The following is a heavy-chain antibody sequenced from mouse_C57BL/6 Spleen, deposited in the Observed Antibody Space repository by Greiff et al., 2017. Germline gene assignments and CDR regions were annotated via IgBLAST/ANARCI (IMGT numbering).Heavy chain of an antibody. CDR3: TYEGRFAY. Sequence: EVQLQQSGAELVRPGASVKLSCTASGFHIKDYYMHWVKQRPEQGLEWIGRIDPEYGDTEYAPKFQGKATMTADTSSNTAYLQLSCLTSEDTAVYYYTYEGRFAYWGQGTLVTVSA. CDR2: IDPEYGDT. J-gene: IGHJ3*01. CDR1: GFHIKDYY. D-gene: IGHD2-10*02. V-gene: IGHV14-1*01.